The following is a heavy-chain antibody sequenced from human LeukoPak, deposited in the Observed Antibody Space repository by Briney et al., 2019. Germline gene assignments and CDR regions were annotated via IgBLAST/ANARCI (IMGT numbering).Heavy chain of an antibody. CDR2: ITASGTAM. D-gene: IGHD4-17*01. V-gene: IGHV3-48*01. CDR1: GFTFSSYS. Sequence: GGSLRLSCAASGFTFSSYSMNWVRQAPGKGLEWVSHITASGTAMFYADSVKGRFTISRDNAKNSLYLQMNSLRAEDTAVYYCARESRTYGDDAFDIWGQGTMVTVSS. CDR3: ARESRTYGDDAFDI. J-gene: IGHJ3*02.